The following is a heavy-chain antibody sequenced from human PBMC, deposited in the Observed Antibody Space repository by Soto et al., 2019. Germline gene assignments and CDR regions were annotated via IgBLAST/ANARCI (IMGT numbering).Heavy chain of an antibody. J-gene: IGHJ6*02. Sequence: QLQLQESGPGLVKPSETLSLTCTVSGGSISSSTYYWGWIRQPPGKGLEWIGMIHYSGSAYYNPYLKSRVTISIDTSKNQFSLRLSSVTAADTAVYYCARHGVDYGDYASYYYYGMDVWGRGTTVTVSS. CDR3: ARHGVDYGDYASYYYYGMDV. CDR1: GGSISSSTYY. D-gene: IGHD4-17*01. CDR2: IHYSGSA. V-gene: IGHV4-39*01.